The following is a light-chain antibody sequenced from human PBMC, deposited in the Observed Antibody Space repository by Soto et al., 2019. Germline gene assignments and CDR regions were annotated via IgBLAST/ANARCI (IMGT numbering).Light chain of an antibody. CDR2: DVS. CDR1: QSVSNW. Sequence: DIQMTQSPSTLSASVGDRVTITCRASQSVSNWLAWYQQKPGKAPKLLIFDVSSLESGVPPRFSGSGSGTEFTLTISSLQPDDFATYYCQQYNSYSPCTFGQGTKVEIK. CDR3: QQYNSYSPCT. V-gene: IGKV1-5*01. J-gene: IGKJ1*01.